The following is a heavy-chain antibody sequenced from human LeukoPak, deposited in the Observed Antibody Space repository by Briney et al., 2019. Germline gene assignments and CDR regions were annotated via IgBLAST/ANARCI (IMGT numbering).Heavy chain of an antibody. D-gene: IGHD5-12*01. J-gene: IGHJ4*02. CDR1: GFSFNNYA. Sequence: GGSLRLSCVASGFSFNNYAMDWVRQAPGKGLEWVSLIIGSSGSTFYADSVKGRFTISRDKSKNTLYLQMNSLRAEDTAVYYCAKGAYDYIEIAYFDYWGQGSLVTVSS. V-gene: IGHV3-23*01. CDR2: IIGSSGST. CDR3: AKGAYDYIEIAYFDY.